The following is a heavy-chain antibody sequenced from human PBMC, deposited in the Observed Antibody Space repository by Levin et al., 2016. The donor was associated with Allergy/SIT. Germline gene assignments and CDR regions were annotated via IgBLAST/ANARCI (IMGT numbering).Heavy chain of an antibody. CDR2: IKQDGSEK. CDR1: GFTFSSYW. CDR3: ARGRSRYDY. J-gene: IGHJ4*02. Sequence: GESLKISCAASGFTFSSYWMSWVRQAPGKGLEWVANIKQDGSEKYYVDSVKGRFTISRDNAKNSLYLQMNSLRAEDTAVYYCARGRSRYDYWGQGTLVTVSS. D-gene: IGHD5-18*01. V-gene: IGHV3-7*04.